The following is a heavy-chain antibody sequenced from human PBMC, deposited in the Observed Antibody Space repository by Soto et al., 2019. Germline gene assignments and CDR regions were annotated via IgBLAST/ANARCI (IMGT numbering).Heavy chain of an antibody. Sequence: EVQLVESGGGLVQPGGSLRLSCAASGFTFRSYWMSWVRQAPGKGLEWVANINQDGSEIYYVDSVEGRFSISRDNAENSLYLQMNSLRAEDTAVYYCARDFHVRLGVTYYYCMDVWGTGTTVTVSS. CDR2: INQDGSEI. CDR3: ARDFHVRLGVTYYYCMDV. V-gene: IGHV3-7*01. D-gene: IGHD7-27*01. J-gene: IGHJ6*03. CDR1: GFTFRSYW.